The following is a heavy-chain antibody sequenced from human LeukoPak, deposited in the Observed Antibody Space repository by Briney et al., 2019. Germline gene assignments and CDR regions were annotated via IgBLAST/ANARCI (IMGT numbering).Heavy chain of an antibody. V-gene: IGHV1-18*01. J-gene: IGHJ4*02. Sequence: ASVKVSCKASGYTFTSYGISWVRQAPGQGREWMGWISAYNGNTNYAQKLQGRVTMTTDTSTSTAYMELRSLRSDDTAVYYCARDGTYYDFWSGYQPGGFFDDWGQGTLVTVSS. D-gene: IGHD3-3*01. CDR3: ARDGTYYDFWSGYQPGGFFDD. CDR1: GYTFTSYG. CDR2: ISAYNGNT.